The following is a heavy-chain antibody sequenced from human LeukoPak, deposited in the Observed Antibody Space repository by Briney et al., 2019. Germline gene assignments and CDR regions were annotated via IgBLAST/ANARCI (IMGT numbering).Heavy chain of an antibody. CDR1: GFTFSSYG. D-gene: IGHD3-3*01. Sequence: GGTLRLSCAASGFTFSSYGMHWVRQAPGKGLEWVAFIRYDGRRLREGRFTISRDNSKNTLYLQMNSLRAEDTAVYYCAKDAGRNYDFWSGPPDYWGQGTLVTVSS. CDR2: IRYDG. V-gene: IGHV3-30*02. J-gene: IGHJ4*02. CDR3: AKDAGRNYDFWSGPPDY.